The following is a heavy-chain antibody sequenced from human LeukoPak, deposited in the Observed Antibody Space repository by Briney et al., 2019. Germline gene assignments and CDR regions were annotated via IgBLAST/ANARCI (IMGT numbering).Heavy chain of an antibody. Sequence: GESLKISCKGSGYSFTSYWISWVRQMPGKGLEWMGRIDPSDSYTNYSPSFQGHVTISADKSISTAYLQWSSLKASDTAMYYCARRFGESYSSHYYYYGMDVWGQGTTVTVSS. J-gene: IGHJ6*02. CDR2: IDPSDSYT. CDR1: GYSFTSYW. V-gene: IGHV5-10-1*01. CDR3: ARRFGESYSSHYYYYGMDV. D-gene: IGHD3-10*01.